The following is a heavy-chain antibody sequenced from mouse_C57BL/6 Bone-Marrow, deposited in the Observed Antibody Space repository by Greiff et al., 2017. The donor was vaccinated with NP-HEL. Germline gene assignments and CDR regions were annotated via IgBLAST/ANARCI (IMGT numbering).Heavy chain of an antibody. J-gene: IGHJ2*01. V-gene: IGHV14-3*01. CDR2: IDPANGNT. CDR3: ASLPITAGVEFDY. CDR1: GFNIKNTY. D-gene: IGHD1-1*01. Sequence: EVQLQQSVAELVRPGASVKLSCTASGFNIKNTYMHWVKQRPEQGLEWIGRIDPANGNTKYAPKFQGKATITADTSSNTAYLQLSSLTSEDTAIYYCASLPITAGVEFDYWGQGTTLTVSS.